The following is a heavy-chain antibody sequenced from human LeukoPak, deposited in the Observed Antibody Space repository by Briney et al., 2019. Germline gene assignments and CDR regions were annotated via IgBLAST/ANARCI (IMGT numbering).Heavy chain of an antibody. V-gene: IGHV1-58*01. CDR1: GFTFTSSA. D-gene: IGHD6-13*01. CDR3: AAHHSSSWYSH. CDR2: IVVGSGNT. Sequence: SVKVSCKASGFTFTSSAVQWVRQARGQRLEWIGWIVVGSGNTNYAQKFQERVTFTRDMSTSTAYMELSSLRSEDTAVYYCAAHHSSSWYSHWGQGTLVTVSS. J-gene: IGHJ4*02.